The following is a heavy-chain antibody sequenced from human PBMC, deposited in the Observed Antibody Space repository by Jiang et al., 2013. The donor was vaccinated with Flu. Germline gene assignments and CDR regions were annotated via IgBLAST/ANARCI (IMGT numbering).Heavy chain of an antibody. V-gene: IGHV1-69*02. D-gene: IGHD4-17*01. CDR2: IIPILGIA. CDR1: GGTFSSYT. Sequence: SSVKVSCKASGGTFSSYTISWVRQAPGQGLEWMGRIIPILGIANYAQKFQGRVTITADKSTSTAYMELSSLRSEDTAVYYCARTVTRTYYYYYMDVWGKGTTVTVSS. J-gene: IGHJ6*03. CDR3: ARTVTRTYYYYYMDV.